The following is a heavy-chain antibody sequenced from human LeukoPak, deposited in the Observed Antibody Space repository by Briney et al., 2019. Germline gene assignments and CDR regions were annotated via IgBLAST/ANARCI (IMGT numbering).Heavy chain of an antibody. Sequence: PGGSLRLSCAASGFTFSSYGMHWVRQAPGKGLEWVAFIRYDGSNKYYADSVKGRFTISRDNSKNTLYLQMNSLRAEDTAVYYCARAGSPFTKTDAFDIWGQGTMVTVSS. CDR3: ARAGSPFTKTDAFDI. J-gene: IGHJ3*02. V-gene: IGHV3-30*02. CDR2: IRYDGSNK. CDR1: GFTFSSYG.